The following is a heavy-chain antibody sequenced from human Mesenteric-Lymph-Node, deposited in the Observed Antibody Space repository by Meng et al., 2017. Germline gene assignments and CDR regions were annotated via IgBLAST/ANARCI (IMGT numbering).Heavy chain of an antibody. J-gene: IGHJ6*02. Sequence: ASVKVSCKASGYTFTGYYMHWVRQAPGQGLEWMGWINPNSGGTNYAQKFQGRVTMTRDTSASTAYMELSSLRSEDTAVYYCARGPPSQPLLYKVSYYYGMDVWGQGTTVTVSS. CDR2: INPNSGGT. V-gene: IGHV1-2*02. CDR1: GYTFTGYY. CDR3: ARGPPSQPLLYKVSYYYGMDV. D-gene: IGHD2-2*02.